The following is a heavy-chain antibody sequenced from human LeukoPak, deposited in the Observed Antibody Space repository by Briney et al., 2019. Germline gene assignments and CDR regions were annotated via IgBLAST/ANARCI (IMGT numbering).Heavy chain of an antibody. J-gene: IGHJ4*02. Sequence: GWSLRLSCAASGFTFSSYGMHWVRQAPVKGLEWVAFIRYDGSNKYYADSVKGRFTISRDNSKNTLYLQMNSLRAEDTAVYYCAKDPASYYYDSSGYYYGGWGQGTLVTVSS. CDR1: GFTFSSYG. CDR2: IRYDGSNK. D-gene: IGHD3-22*01. V-gene: IGHV3-30*02. CDR3: AKDPASYYYDSSGYYYGG.